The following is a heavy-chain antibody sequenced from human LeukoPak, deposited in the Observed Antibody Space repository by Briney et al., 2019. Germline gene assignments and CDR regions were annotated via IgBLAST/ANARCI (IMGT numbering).Heavy chain of an antibody. CDR1: GFTSSSYA. J-gene: IGHJ3*02. V-gene: IGHV3-30-3*01. CDR3: ARDLDAFDI. Sequence: GRSLRLSCAASGFTSSSYAMHWVRQAPGKGLEWVAVISYDGSNKYYADSVKGRFTISRDNSKNTLYLQMNSLRAEDTAVYYCARDLDAFDIWGQGTMVTVSS. CDR2: ISYDGSNK.